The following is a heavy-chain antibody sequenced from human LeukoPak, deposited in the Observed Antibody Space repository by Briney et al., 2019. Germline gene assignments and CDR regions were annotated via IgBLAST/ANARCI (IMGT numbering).Heavy chain of an antibody. J-gene: IGHJ4*02. D-gene: IGHD3-16*01. Sequence: PGGSLRLSCAASGFSFRNYAMSWVRQAPGKGLEWVSAISNSGGSTYYADSVKGRFTISRDNSKNTLYLQVNSLRAEDTAVYHCAKPAWGGTFDGWGQGTLVTVPS. CDR1: GFSFRNYA. CDR2: ISNSGGST. CDR3: AKPAWGGTFDG. V-gene: IGHV3-23*01.